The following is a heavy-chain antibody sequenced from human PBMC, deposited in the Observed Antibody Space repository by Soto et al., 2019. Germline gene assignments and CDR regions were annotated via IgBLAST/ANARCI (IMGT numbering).Heavy chain of an antibody. V-gene: IGHV2-5*02. CDR2: IYWDGER. J-gene: IGHJ6*02. Sequence: PTLVNPTQTLTLACTFSGFSLTTGGMGVGWIRQPPGKAPEWLALIYWDGERRYRPSLMSRLTIAKDTSKNQVVLTMTKMDPVDTATYYCVHSRCGGDCLQSYSSHYYYGMDIWGQGTTVTVSS. CDR1: GFSLTTGGMG. D-gene: IGHD2-21*02. CDR3: VHSRCGGDCLQSYSSHYYYGMDI.